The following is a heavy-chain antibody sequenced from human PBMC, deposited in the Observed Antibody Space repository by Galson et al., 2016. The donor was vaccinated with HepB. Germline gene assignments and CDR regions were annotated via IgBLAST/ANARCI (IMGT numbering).Heavy chain of an antibody. CDR2: FDPEDDET. J-gene: IGHJ4*02. D-gene: IGHD3-16*02. Sequence: SVKVSCKVSGYTLNELSTHWVRQAPGKGLEWMGGFDPEDDETIYAQKFQGRVTMTEDTFTDTAYMELSSLRSEDTAVYYCATQHFMITFGGVIVQNFDYWGQGTLVTVSS. CDR3: ATQHFMITFGGVIVQNFDY. CDR1: GYTLNELS. V-gene: IGHV1-24*01.